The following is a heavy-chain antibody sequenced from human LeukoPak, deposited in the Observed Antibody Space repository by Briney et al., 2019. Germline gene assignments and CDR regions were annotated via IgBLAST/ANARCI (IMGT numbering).Heavy chain of an antibody. J-gene: IGHJ4*02. Sequence: SETLSLTCAVSDYSISSGNYWGWIRQPPGKGLEWIGSVYHSGRTHYSPSLKSRVTIAVDTSKNQFSLKLSSVTAADTAVYYCARNDSSGYFDYWGQGTLVTVSS. CDR2: VYHSGRT. CDR3: ARNDSSGYFDY. D-gene: IGHD3-22*01. CDR1: DYSISSGNY. V-gene: IGHV4-38-2*01.